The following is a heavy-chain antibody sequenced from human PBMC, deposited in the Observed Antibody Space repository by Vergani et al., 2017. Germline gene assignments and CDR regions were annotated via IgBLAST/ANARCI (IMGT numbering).Heavy chain of an antibody. J-gene: IGHJ5*02. Sequence: QVQLVESGGGVVQPWRSPRLPCAASGFIFNQYGMHWVRQAPGKGLEWVAVTWYDGNNKQYADSVEGRFTISRDNSKSTMYLQMNSLRDEDTGVYYCARDLRLLYNRFDPWGQGTLVTVSS. D-gene: IGHD1-14*01. CDR2: TWYDGNNK. CDR1: GFIFNQYG. V-gene: IGHV3-33*01. CDR3: ARDLRLLYNRFDP.